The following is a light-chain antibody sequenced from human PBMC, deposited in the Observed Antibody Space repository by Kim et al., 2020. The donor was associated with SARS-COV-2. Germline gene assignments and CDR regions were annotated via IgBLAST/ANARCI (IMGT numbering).Light chain of an antibody. CDR1: RSVSSS. CDR3: QQYKDWPPYT. V-gene: IGKV3-15*01. J-gene: IGKJ2*01. CDR2: DAS. Sequence: EIVMTQSPAPLSVSPGERVTLSCRASRSVSSSLAWYQQKPGQAPRLLIHDASTRATGIPASFSGSGSGTEFTLTISSLQSEDCAVYYCQQYKDWPPYTFGQGTKLEI.